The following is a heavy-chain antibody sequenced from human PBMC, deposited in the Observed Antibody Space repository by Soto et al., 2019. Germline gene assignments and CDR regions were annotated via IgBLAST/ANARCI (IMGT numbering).Heavy chain of an antibody. CDR2: IYHSGST. J-gene: IGHJ6*02. Sequence: SETLSLTCAVSGGSISSGGYSWSWIRQPPGKGLEWIGYIYHSGSTYYNPSLKSRVTISVDTSKNHFSLNLSSVTAADTAVYYCARVGRWLQLDYHYYGMDVWGQGTTVTVSS. D-gene: IGHD5-12*01. CDR3: ARVGRWLQLDYHYYGMDV. V-gene: IGHV4-30-2*01. CDR1: GGSISSGGYS.